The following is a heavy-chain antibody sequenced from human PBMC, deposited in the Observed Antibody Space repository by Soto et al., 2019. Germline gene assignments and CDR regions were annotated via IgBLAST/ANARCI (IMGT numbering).Heavy chain of an antibody. CDR3: ARDLTTIFGVVYGMDV. D-gene: IGHD3-3*01. Sequence: ASVKVSCKASGYTFTSYYMHWVRQAPGQGLEWMGIINPSGGSTSYAQKFQGRVTMTRDTSTSTVYMELSSLRSEDTAVYYCARDLTTIFGVVYGMDVWGQGTTVTVSS. CDR1: GYTFTSYY. J-gene: IGHJ6*01. CDR2: INPSGGST. V-gene: IGHV1-46*01.